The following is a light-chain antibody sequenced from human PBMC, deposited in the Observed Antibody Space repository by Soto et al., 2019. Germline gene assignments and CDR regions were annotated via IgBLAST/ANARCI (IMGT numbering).Light chain of an antibody. J-gene: IGKJ1*01. CDR3: QQRRNSPLT. CDR2: DAS. Sequence: EIVLTQSPATLYLSPGERATLSCRASQSVSSYLAWYQQKPGQAPRLLISDASNRATGIPARFSGRGSGTDFTLTISRLLPKDFPVYYCQQRRNSPLTFGQPTKVDIK. V-gene: IGKV3-11*01. CDR1: QSVSSY.